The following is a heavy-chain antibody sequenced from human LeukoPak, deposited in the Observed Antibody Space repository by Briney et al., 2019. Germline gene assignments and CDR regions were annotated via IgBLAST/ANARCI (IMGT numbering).Heavy chain of an antibody. CDR3: ARDALAAAGTFDY. CDR1: GFTFSSYA. Sequence: PGGSLRLSCAASGFTFSSYAMSWVRQAPAKGLEWVSAISGSGGSTYHADSVKGRLTISRDNSKNTLYLQMNSLRAEDTAVYYCARDALAAAGTFDYWGQGTLVTVSS. V-gene: IGHV3-23*01. CDR2: ISGSGGST. J-gene: IGHJ4*02. D-gene: IGHD6-13*01.